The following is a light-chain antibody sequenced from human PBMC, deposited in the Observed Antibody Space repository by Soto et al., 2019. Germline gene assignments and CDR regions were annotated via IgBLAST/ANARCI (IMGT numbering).Light chain of an antibody. CDR1: SSNIGAGYD. V-gene: IGLV1-40*01. CDR3: QSFDSSVSGSGV. CDR2: GNS. Sequence: QSVLTQPPSVSGAPGQRVTISCTGSSSNIGAGYDVHWYQQLPGTAPKLLIYGNSNRPSGVPDRFFGSKSGTSASLTIIGLQAEDEADYYCQSFDSSVSGSGVFGGGTKLTVL. J-gene: IGLJ3*02.